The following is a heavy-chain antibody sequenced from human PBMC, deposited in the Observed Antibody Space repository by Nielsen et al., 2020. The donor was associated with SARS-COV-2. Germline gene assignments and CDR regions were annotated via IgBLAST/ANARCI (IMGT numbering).Heavy chain of an antibody. D-gene: IGHD6-13*01. Sequence: GGSLTLSCQGSGYNFATYWIAWVRQMPGKGLEWMGVAYPGDSDTRYSPSFQGQVIISFDKSITTAYLQWNSLQASDSAMYYCARLQSSTGGGMDVWGQGTAVTVSS. CDR1: GYNFATYW. CDR2: AYPGDSDT. J-gene: IGHJ6*02. CDR3: ARLQSSTGGGMDV. V-gene: IGHV5-51*01.